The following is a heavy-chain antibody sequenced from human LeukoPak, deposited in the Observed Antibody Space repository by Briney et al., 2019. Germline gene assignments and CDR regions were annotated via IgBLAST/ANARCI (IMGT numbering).Heavy chain of an antibody. CDR1: GFTFSNYG. V-gene: IGHV3-30*03. D-gene: IGHD2-15*01. CDR3: ARVRGGGGHDY. Sequence: PGRSLRLSCAASGFTFSNYGMHWVRQAPGKGLEWVAVISYDGSDKFYADSVKGRFTISRDSSKNTLYLQMNTLRAEDTAVYYCARVRGGGGHDYWGQGTLVTVSS. CDR2: ISYDGSDK. J-gene: IGHJ4*02.